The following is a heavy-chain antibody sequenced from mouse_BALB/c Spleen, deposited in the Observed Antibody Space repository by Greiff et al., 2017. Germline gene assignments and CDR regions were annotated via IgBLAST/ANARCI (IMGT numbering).Heavy chain of an antibody. J-gene: IGHJ4*01. V-gene: IGHV1-87*01. D-gene: IGHD2-3*01. CDR3: ARSDGYYYAMDY. CDR1: GYTFTSYW. CDR2: IYPGDGDT. Sequence: QVQLQQSGAELARPGASVKLSCKASGYTFTSYWMQWVKQRPGQGLEWIGAIYPGDGDTRYTQKFKGKATLTADKSSSTAYMQLSSLASEDSAVYYCARSDGYYYAMDYWGQGTSVTVSS.